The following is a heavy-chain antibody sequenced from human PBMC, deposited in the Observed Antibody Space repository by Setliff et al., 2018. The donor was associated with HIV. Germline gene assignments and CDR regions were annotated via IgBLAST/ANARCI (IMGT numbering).Heavy chain of an antibody. V-gene: IGHV4-4*02. J-gene: IGHJ4*02. CDR3: VIRRNFDWLMTSGPFDD. Sequence: SETLSLTCVVYGASITSSKWWSWVSQPPGKRPEWIGEIDHSGTTNYNTSLKSRVTISVDVSKNQFSLKVKSMTAADTAVYYCVIRRNFDWLMTSGPFDDWGQGVLVTVTS. CDR1: GASITSSKW. D-gene: IGHD3-9*01. CDR2: IDHSGTT.